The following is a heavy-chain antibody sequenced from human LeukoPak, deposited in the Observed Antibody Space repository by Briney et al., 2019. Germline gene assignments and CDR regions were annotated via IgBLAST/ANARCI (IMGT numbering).Heavy chain of an antibody. CDR2: SRGSGGDT. J-gene: IGHJ4*02. Sequence: HPGGSLRLSCAASGFTFSKNGMSWVRQAPGKGLEWVSASRGSGGDTYYADSVKGRFTISRDNSKNMLYLQMNSLRAEDTAVYYCAKYYNDSSGYFYYFDYWGQGTLVTVSS. CDR3: AKYYNDSSGYFYYFDY. V-gene: IGHV3-23*01. D-gene: IGHD3-22*01. CDR1: GFTFSKNG.